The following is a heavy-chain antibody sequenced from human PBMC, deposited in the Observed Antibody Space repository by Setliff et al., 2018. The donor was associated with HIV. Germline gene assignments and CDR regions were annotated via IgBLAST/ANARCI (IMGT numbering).Heavy chain of an antibody. J-gene: IGHJ4*02. Sequence: GGSLRLSCAASGFTFNNYVMSWVRQAPGKGLAWVSAINTVSSTYYADSVKGRFTISRDNSKNTLFLQMNSLRAEDTAVYYCAKEGYSGGSWYLEYWGQGTLVTVSS. CDR2: INTVSST. CDR3: AKEGYSGGSWYLEY. CDR1: GFTFNNYV. V-gene: IGHV3-23*01. D-gene: IGHD6-25*01.